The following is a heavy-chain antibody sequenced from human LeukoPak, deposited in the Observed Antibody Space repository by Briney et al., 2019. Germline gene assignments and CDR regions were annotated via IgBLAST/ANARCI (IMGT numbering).Heavy chain of an antibody. CDR1: GGSISSYY. Sequence: PSETLSLTCTVSGGSISSYYWSWIRQPPGKGLEWIGNIYHSGGTYYNPSLTSRVTISVDTSKNQFSLKLSSVTAADTAVYYCAREVRGYYDSSGYYNYWGQGTLVTVSS. J-gene: IGHJ4*02. CDR2: IYHSGGT. D-gene: IGHD3-22*01. CDR3: AREVRGYYDSSGYYNY. V-gene: IGHV4-59*12.